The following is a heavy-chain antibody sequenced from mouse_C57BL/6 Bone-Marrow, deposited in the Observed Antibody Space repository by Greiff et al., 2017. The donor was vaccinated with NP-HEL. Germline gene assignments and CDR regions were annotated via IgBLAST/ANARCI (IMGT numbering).Heavy chain of an antibody. D-gene: IGHD6-1*01. CDR3: AREDALYYFDY. J-gene: IGHJ2*01. Sequence: QVQLQQPGAELVMPGASVKLSCKASGYTFTSYWMHWVKQRPGQGLEWIGEIDPSDSYTNYNQKFKGKSTLTVDKSSSTAYMQLSSLTSEDSAVYYWAREDALYYFDYWGQGTTLTVSS. CDR1: GYTFTSYW. CDR2: IDPSDSYT. V-gene: IGHV1-69*01.